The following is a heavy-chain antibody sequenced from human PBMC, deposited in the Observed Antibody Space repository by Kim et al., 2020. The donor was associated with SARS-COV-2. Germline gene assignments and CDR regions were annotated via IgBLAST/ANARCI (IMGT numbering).Heavy chain of an antibody. CDR3: ARAGTARVLVVYAINAFDI. J-gene: IGHJ3*02. CDR2: IYYSGST. D-gene: IGHD2-8*02. CDR1: GGSISSYY. V-gene: IGHV4-59*13. Sequence: SETLSLTCTVSGGSISSYYWSWIRQPPGKGLEWIGYIYYSGSTNYNPSLKSRVTISVDTSKNQFTLKLSSVTAADTAVYYCARAGTARVLVVYAINAFDIWGQGTMVTVSS.